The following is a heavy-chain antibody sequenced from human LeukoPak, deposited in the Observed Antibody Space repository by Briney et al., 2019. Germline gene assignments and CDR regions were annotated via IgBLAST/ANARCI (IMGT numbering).Heavy chain of an antibody. CDR1: GGSVSSDDYY. Sequence: SQTLSLTCTVSGGSVSSDDYYWSWIRHHPGKGQEWIGYIFYSGNTHYNPSLKSRVYISADTSTNQFSLHLSSVTAADTAVYYCARVVFPVVIISNFFDYWGQGTLVTVSS. J-gene: IGHJ4*02. V-gene: IGHV4-31*03. CDR2: IFYSGNT. D-gene: IGHD3-3*01. CDR3: ARVVFPVVIISNFFDY.